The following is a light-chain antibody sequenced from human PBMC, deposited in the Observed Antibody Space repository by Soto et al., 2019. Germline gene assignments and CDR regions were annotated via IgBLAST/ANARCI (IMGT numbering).Light chain of an antibody. CDR1: QSVSRY. J-gene: IGKJ2*01. V-gene: IGKV3-15*01. CDR2: SAS. Sequence: EIVLTQSPATLSLSPGERATLSCRASQSVSRYLAWYQQKPGQAPRLLIYSASTRATGIPARFSGSGSGTEFTLTISSLESEDFAVYYCQQYIHGYTFGQGTELEIK. CDR3: QQYIHGYT.